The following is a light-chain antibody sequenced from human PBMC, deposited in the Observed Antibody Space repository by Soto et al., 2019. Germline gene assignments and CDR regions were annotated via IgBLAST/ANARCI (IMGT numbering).Light chain of an antibody. V-gene: IGKV1-5*03. J-gene: IGKJ4*01. CDR1: QSISSW. Sequence: DIQMTQSPSTLSASVGDRVTITCRASQSISSWLAWYQQKPGKAPNLLIYEASSLESGVPSRFSGSGSGTEFTLTISSLQPDDFGTYYCQQYNNWPPLTFGGGTKVEIK. CDR3: QQYNNWPPLT. CDR2: EAS.